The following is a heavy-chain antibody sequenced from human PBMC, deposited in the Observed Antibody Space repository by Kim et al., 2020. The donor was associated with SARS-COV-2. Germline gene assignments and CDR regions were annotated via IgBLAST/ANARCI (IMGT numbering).Heavy chain of an antibody. CDR3: ARGRTVTVFVVATNWFYP. V-gene: IGHV4-34*01. CDR2: INCTGST. Sequence: LKWVGEINCTGSTDQHPSLKTRVTISIDASKNQCSLRLRSVTAADTAVYYCARGRTVTVFVVATNWFYPGGQGTLVPVSS. J-gene: IGHJ5*02. D-gene: IGHD4-17*01.